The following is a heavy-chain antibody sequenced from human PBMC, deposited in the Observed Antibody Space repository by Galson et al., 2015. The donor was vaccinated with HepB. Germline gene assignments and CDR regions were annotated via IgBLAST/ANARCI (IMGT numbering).Heavy chain of an antibody. D-gene: IGHD3-16*02. Sequence: CAISGDSVSSNSAAWNWIRQSPSRGLEWLGRTYYRSKWYNDYAVSVKSRITINPDTSKNQFSLQLNSVTPEDTAVYYCARGDYGWGSYRYPAPYLGFWGQGTLVTVSS. CDR2: TYYRSKWYN. CDR1: GDSVSSNSAA. J-gene: IGHJ4*02. V-gene: IGHV6-1*01. CDR3: ARGDYGWGSYRYPAPYLGF.